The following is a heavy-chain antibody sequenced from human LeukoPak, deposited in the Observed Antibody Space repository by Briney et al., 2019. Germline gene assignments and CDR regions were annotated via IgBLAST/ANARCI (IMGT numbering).Heavy chain of an antibody. CDR2: INHSGST. D-gene: IGHD4-17*01. J-gene: IGHJ4*02. V-gene: IGHV4-34*01. Sequence: SETLSLACAVYGGSFSGYYWSWIRQPPGKGLEWIGEINHSGSTNYNPSLKSRVTISVDTSKNQFSLKLSSVTAADTAVYYCARSHDYGDLEYYFDYWGQGTVVTVSS. CDR1: GGSFSGYY. CDR3: ARSHDYGDLEYYFDY.